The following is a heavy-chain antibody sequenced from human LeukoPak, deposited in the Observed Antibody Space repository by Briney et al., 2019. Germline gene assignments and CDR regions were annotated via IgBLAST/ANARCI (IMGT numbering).Heavy chain of an antibody. D-gene: IGHD3-9*01. CDR3: ARSKDLRLDDIYY. Sequence: SVKVSCKASGGTFSSYAISWVRQAPGQGLEWMGGIIPIFGTANYAQKFQGRVTITTDESTSTAYMELSSLRSEDTAVYYCARSKDLRLDDIYYWGQGTLVTVSS. CDR2: IIPIFGTA. V-gene: IGHV1-69*05. CDR1: GGTFSSYA. J-gene: IGHJ4*02.